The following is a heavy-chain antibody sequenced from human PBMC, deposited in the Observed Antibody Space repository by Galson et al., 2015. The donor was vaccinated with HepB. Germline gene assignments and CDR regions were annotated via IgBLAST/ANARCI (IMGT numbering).Heavy chain of an antibody. CDR2: INEDGTGT. CDR3: ARHTERAPSNNRLFED. CDR1: GFTFSSDS. Sequence: SLRLSCAASGFTFSSDSMNWVRQAPGKGLEWVSTINEDGTGTYYADSVKGRFTISRDNSKNTLYLQMSSLRADDTVVYYCARHTERAPSNNRLFEDWGQGTLVTVSS. D-gene: IGHD2-8*01. J-gene: IGHJ4*02. V-gene: IGHV3-23*01.